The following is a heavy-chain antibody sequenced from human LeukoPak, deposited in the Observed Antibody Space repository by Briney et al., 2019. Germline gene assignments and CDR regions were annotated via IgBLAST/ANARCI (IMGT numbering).Heavy chain of an antibody. CDR2: IWYDGSNK. Sequence: GGSLRLSCAVSGLTFSRYAMSWVRQAPGKGLEWVAVIWYDGSNKYYADSVKGRFTISRDNSKNTLYLQMNSLRAEDTAVYYCAREWASGMLDYWGQGTLVTVSS. CDR1: GLTFSRYA. V-gene: IGHV3-33*08. D-gene: IGHD2-15*01. J-gene: IGHJ4*02. CDR3: AREWASGMLDY.